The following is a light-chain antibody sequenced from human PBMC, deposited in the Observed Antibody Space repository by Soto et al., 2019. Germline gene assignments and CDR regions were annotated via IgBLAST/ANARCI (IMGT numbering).Light chain of an antibody. CDR3: QQRDSWPIT. CDR2: GAS. Sequence: EIVLTQFPDTLSLSPGERATLSCRASQSISSSYLAWYQQRPGQAPRLLIYGASSRATGIPARFSGSGSGTDFTLTINSLEPDDFAVYYCQQRDSWPITFGQGTRLEIK. V-gene: IGKV3D-20*02. CDR1: QSISSSY. J-gene: IGKJ5*01.